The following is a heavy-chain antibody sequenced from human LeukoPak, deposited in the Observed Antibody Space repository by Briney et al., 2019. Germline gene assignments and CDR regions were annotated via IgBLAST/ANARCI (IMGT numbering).Heavy chain of an antibody. Sequence: GGSLRLSCAASGFTFSSYAMSWVRQAPGKGLEWVSLISGSGGSTYYADSVKGRFTISRDNSKNTLYLQMNSLRVEDMAVYYCAKGNIAARQDIMDVWGQGTTVTVSS. CDR2: ISGSGGST. D-gene: IGHD6-6*01. V-gene: IGHV3-23*01. CDR1: GFTFSSYA. CDR3: AKGNIAARQDIMDV. J-gene: IGHJ6*02.